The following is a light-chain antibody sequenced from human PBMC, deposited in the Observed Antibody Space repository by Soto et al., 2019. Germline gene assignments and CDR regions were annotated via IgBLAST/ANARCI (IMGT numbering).Light chain of an antibody. V-gene: IGKV3-11*01. CDR3: QQRSNWPGT. CDR1: QNVRSY. Sequence: EIVLTQSPVPLSLSPGESATLSCRASQNVRSYLAWYQQRPGQAPRLLIYDASTRATGIPARFSGSGSGTDFTLSISSLEPEDFAVYSCQQRSNWPGTFGGGTKVEIK. J-gene: IGKJ4*01. CDR2: DAS.